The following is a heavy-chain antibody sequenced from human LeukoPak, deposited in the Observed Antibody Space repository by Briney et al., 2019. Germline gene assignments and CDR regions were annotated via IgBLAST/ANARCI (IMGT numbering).Heavy chain of an antibody. CDR2: IYYSGST. V-gene: IGHV4-39*01. Sequence: PSETLSLTCTVSGGSISSSSYYWGWLRQPPGKGLEWIGSIYYSGSTAYNPSLKSRVTISVDTSKNQFSLKLTSVTAADTAVYYCASLGGMGGYWGQGTLVSVSS. J-gene: IGHJ4*02. D-gene: IGHD2-15*01. CDR1: GGSISSSSYY. CDR3: ASLGGMGGY.